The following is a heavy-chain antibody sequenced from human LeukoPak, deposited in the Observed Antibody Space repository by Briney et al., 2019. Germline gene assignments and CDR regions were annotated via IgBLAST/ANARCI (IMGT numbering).Heavy chain of an antibody. J-gene: IGHJ4*02. V-gene: IGHV4-38-2*01. CDR1: GYSISSGYY. CDR3: ARVATTTNPPQRPFDY. CDR2: IYYSGST. Sequence: KASETLSLTCAVSGYSISSGYYWGWIRQPPGKGLEWIGSIYYSGSTYYNPSLKSRVTISVDTSKNQFSLKLSSVTAADTAVYYCARVATTTNPPQRPFDYWGQGTLVTASS. D-gene: IGHD5-12*01.